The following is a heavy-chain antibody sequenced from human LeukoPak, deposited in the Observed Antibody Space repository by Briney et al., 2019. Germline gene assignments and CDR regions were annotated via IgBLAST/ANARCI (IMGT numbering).Heavy chain of an antibody. V-gene: IGHV4-59*01. D-gene: IGHD3-10*02. J-gene: IGHJ5*02. Sequence: SETLSLTCAVYGGSFSGYYWSWIRQPPGKGLEWIGYIYYSGSTNYNPSLRSRVTISVDTSKNQFSLKLSSVTAADTAVYYCARVVFATFDPWGQGTLVTVSS. CDR1: GGSFSGYY. CDR3: ARVVFATFDP. CDR2: IYYSGST.